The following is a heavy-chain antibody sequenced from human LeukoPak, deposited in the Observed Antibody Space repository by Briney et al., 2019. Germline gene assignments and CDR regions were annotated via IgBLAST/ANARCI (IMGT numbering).Heavy chain of an antibody. D-gene: IGHD5-24*01. V-gene: IGHV1-69*13. Sequence: ASVKVSCKASGGTFSSYAISWVRQAPGQGLEWMGGIIPIFGTANYAQKFQGRVTITADESTSTAYMELSSLRSEDTAVYYCAILGMATSTFGMDVWGQGTTVTASS. J-gene: IGHJ6*02. CDR2: IIPIFGTA. CDR3: AILGMATSTFGMDV. CDR1: GGTFSSYA.